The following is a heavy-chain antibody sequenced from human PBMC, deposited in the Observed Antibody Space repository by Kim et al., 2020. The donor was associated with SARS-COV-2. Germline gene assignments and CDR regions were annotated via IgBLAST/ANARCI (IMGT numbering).Heavy chain of an antibody. V-gene: IGHV3-48*02. Sequence: SSSRTIYYAYSVKGRFTSSRDNAKNSLYLQMNSLRDEDTAVYYCAGGGGGYWGQGTLVTVSS. J-gene: IGHJ4*02. CDR3: AGGGGGY. D-gene: IGHD6-25*01. CDR2: SSSRTI.